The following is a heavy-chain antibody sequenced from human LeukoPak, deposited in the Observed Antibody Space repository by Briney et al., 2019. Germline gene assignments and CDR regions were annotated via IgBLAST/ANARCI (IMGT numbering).Heavy chain of an antibody. CDR3: ARVFRRYSGYDTYYYYYYMDV. J-gene: IGHJ6*03. CDR2: IYYSGST. CDR1: GGSISSYY. Sequence: SQTLSLTCTVSGGSISSYYWSWIRQPPGKGLEWIGYIYYSGSTNYNPSLKSRVTISVDTSKNQFSLKLSSVTAADTAVYYCARVFRRYSGYDTYYYYYYMDVWGKGTTVTVSS. V-gene: IGHV4-59*01. D-gene: IGHD5-12*01.